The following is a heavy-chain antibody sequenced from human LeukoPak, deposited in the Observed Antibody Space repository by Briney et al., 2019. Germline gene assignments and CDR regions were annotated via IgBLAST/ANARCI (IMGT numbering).Heavy chain of an antibody. D-gene: IGHD6-19*01. CDR3: ARHPRIAVAGGPYFDY. V-gene: IGHV4-34*01. CDR2: INHSGST. J-gene: IGHJ4*02. Sequence: SETLSLTCAVYGGSFSGYYWSWLRQPPGKGLEWIGEINHSGSTNYNPSLKSRVTISVDTSKNQFSLKLSSVTAADTAVYYCARHPRIAVAGGPYFDYWGQGTLVTVSS. CDR1: GGSFSGYY.